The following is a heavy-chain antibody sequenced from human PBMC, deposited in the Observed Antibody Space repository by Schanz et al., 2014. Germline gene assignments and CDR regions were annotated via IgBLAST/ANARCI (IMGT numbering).Heavy chain of an antibody. CDR3: AVLGGFGELPLDY. V-gene: IGHV3-66*02. CDR1: GFTVSSKY. D-gene: IGHD3-10*01. J-gene: IGHJ4*02. Sequence: EVQLVESGGGLVQPGGSLRLSCAASGFTVSSKYMNWVRQAPGKGPEWVSVIFGGGSTYYADSVKGRFTISRDNSKNTLYLQMNSLRAEDTAVYYCAVLGGFGELPLDYRGQGTLVTVSS. CDR2: IFGGGST.